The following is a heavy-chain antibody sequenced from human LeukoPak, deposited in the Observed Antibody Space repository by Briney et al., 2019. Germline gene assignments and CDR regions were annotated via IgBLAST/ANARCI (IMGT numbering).Heavy chain of an antibody. CDR1: GYTLSEYG. CDR3: ARDCSTGVCYPRDY. J-gene: IGHJ4*02. Sequence: GASVKVSCKASGYTLSEYGISWVRQAPGQGLEWVGWITTYNGEKIYSQKFQGRVTMTTDTSSGTYYMELRNLRSDDTAIYYCARDCSTGVCYPRDYWGQGTLVIVSS. CDR2: ITTYNGEK. V-gene: IGHV1-18*01. D-gene: IGHD2-8*01.